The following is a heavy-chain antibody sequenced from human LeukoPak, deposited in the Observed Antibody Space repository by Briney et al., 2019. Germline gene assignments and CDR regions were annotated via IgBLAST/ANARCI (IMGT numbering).Heavy chain of an antibody. CDR1: GFTFSSYG. CDR2: ISYDETNK. Sequence: GGSLRLSCAASGFTFSSYGMHWVRQAPGKGLEWVAVISYDETNKYYADSVKGRFTISRDNSKNTLFLQMNSLRAEDTAVYYCANTVGVTSFLAYWGQGTLVTVSS. V-gene: IGHV3-30*19. J-gene: IGHJ4*02. D-gene: IGHD3-3*01. CDR3: ANTVGVTSFLAY.